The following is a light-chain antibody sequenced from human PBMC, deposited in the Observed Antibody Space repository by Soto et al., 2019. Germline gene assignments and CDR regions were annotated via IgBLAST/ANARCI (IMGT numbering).Light chain of an antibody. CDR3: HQSYSPPYT. CDR2: AAS. CDR1: QTISNY. Sequence: DLQMTQSPTSLSASVGDRVTITCRASQTISNYLNWYQFKPGKAPKFLIYAASNLQSGVPSRFSGSGSGTDFTLTITNVQPEDFATYYCHQSYSPPYTFGQGTKLEIK. V-gene: IGKV1-39*01. J-gene: IGKJ2*01.